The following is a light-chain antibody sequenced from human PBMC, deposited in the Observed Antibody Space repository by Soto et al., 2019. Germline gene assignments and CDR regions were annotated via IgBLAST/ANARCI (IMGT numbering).Light chain of an antibody. CDR1: QSVSSY. V-gene: IGKV3-11*01. Sequence: EIVLTQSPATLSLSPGERATLSCRASQSVSSYLAWYQQKPGQAPRLLIYDASNRATGIPARFSGSGSGTDFTLTISSLGPKDFAVYYCQQRTNWPPWTFGQGTKVEIE. J-gene: IGKJ1*01. CDR3: QQRTNWPPWT. CDR2: DAS.